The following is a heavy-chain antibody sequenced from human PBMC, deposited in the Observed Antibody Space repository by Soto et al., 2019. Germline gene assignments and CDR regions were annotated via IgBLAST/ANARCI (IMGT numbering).Heavy chain of an antibody. CDR1: GGSISSSS. V-gene: IGHV1-69*04. J-gene: IGHJ5*02. Sequence: PVKVSWKASGGSISSSSLSWVRQDPGQGLEWMGRIIPIIGIINYAQKFQGRVTISADKFTGTAYMELSGLRSDDTAVYYCAGDPDSHYNDSHASSYPWGQGTLVTVSS. D-gene: IGHD4-4*01. CDR2: IIPIIGII. CDR3: AGDPDSHYNDSHASSYP.